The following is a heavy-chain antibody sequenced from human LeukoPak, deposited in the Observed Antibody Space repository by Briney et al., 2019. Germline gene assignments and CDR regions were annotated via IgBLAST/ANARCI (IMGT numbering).Heavy chain of an antibody. Sequence: ASVKVSCKASGYTFSGYYMHWVRQAPGQGLEWMGIINPSGGSTSYAQKFQGRVTMTRDMSTSTVYMELSSLRSEDTAVYYCARDSYDTYDYGGNSYAFDIWGQGTMVTVSS. CDR3: ARDSYDTYDYGGNSYAFDI. D-gene: IGHD4-23*01. CDR2: INPSGGST. J-gene: IGHJ3*02. CDR1: GYTFSGYY. V-gene: IGHV1-46*01.